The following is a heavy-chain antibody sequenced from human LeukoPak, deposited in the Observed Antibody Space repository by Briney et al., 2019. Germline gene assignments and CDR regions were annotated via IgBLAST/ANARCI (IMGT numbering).Heavy chain of an antibody. CDR1: GFTFSSYA. Sequence: GGSLRLSCAASGFTFSSYAMSWVRQAPGKGLEWVSSISSRSRDVYYADSVKGRFTISRDNTKSSLLLQMDSLRAEDTAVYYCASTIVTTVYPPGWYFDLWGRGTQVTVSS. J-gene: IGHJ2*01. V-gene: IGHV3-21*06. CDR3: ASTIVTTVYPPGWYFDL. D-gene: IGHD4-17*01. CDR2: ISSRSRDV.